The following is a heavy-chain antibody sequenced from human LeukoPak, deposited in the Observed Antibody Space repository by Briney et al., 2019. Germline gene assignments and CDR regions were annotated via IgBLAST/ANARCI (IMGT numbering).Heavy chain of an antibody. V-gene: IGHV3-30*04. Sequence: PGGSLRLSCAASEFTFSTYSMHWVRQAPGKGLEWVAVISHDGNNIYYPDSVKGRFTISRDNSKNTLYLQMNSLRPEDTAVYYCAREIAVGSGCYDYWGQGTLVTVSS. D-gene: IGHD6-19*01. CDR3: AREIAVGSGCYDY. CDR2: ISHDGNNI. CDR1: EFTFSTYS. J-gene: IGHJ4*02.